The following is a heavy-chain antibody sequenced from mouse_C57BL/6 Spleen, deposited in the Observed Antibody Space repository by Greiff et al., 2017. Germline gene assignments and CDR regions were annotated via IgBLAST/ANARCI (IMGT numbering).Heavy chain of an antibody. Sequence: EVKLVESGPGLVKPSQSLSLTCSVTGYSITSGYYWNWIRQFPGNKLEWMGYISYDGSNNYNPSLKNRISITRDTSKNQFFLKLNSVTTEDTATYYCARDGYALWYFDVWGTGTTVTVSS. CDR2: ISYDGSN. D-gene: IGHD2-2*01. CDR1: GYSITSGYY. CDR3: ARDGYALWYFDV. V-gene: IGHV3-6*01. J-gene: IGHJ1*03.